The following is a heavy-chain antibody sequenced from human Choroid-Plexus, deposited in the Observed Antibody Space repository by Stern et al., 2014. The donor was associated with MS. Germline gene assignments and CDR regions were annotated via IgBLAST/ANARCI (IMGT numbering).Heavy chain of an antibody. CDR2: VSHDGSYK. D-gene: IGHD2/OR15-2a*01. Sequence: VQLVESGGGVVQPGRPLRLSCVASGFTFGSCAMHWVRQAPGKRLGWVGGVSHDGSYKYYADSVKGRFTISRDNSQNTLYMQMSSLRPEDTAVYYCAKDRQYLTYFFDHWGQGSLVTVSS. CDR3: AKDRQYLTYFFDH. CDR1: GFTFGSCA. J-gene: IGHJ5*02. V-gene: IGHV3-30*18.